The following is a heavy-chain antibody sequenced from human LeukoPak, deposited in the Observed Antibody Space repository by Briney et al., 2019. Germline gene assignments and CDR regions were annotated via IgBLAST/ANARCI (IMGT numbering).Heavy chain of an antibody. CDR1: GYTFTSYG. CDR2: ASAYNGNT. Sequence: ASVKVSCKASGYTFTSYGISWVRQAPGQGLEWMGWASAYNGNTNYGQKFQGRVTMTTDTSTSTAYMELRSLRSDDTAVYYCARVDLSWSDSSGYYRDWFDPWGQGTLVTVSS. V-gene: IGHV1-18*01. D-gene: IGHD3-22*01. CDR3: ARVDLSWSDSSGYYRDWFDP. J-gene: IGHJ5*02.